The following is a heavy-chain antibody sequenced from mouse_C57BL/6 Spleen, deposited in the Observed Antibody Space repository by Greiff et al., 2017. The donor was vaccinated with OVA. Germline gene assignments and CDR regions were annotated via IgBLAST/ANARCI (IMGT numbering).Heavy chain of an antibody. J-gene: IGHJ4*01. CDR3: AREDYDYSYYAMDY. D-gene: IGHD2-4*01. V-gene: IGHV1-76*01. CDR1: GYTFTDYY. Sequence: LKQSGAELVRPGASVKLSCKASGYTFTDYYINWVKQRPGQGLEWIARIYPGSGNTYYNEKFKGKATLTAEKSSSTAYMQLSSLTSEDSAVYFCAREDYDYSYYAMDYWGQGTSVTVSS. CDR2: IYPGSGNT.